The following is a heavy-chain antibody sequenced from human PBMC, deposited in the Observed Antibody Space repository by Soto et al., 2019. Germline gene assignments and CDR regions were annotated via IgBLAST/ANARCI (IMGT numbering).Heavy chain of an antibody. D-gene: IGHD3-22*01. CDR1: GFAVSSNF. V-gene: IGHV3-66*01. CDR2: IYSGGST. Sequence: PGESLKISCAASGFAVSSNFMSWVRQAPGKGLEWVSVIYSGGSTYYADSVKGRFTISRDNSENTLYLQMNSLRAEDTAIYYCARATMIGLLSSWGQGTLVTVSS. J-gene: IGHJ5*02. CDR3: ARATMIGLLSS.